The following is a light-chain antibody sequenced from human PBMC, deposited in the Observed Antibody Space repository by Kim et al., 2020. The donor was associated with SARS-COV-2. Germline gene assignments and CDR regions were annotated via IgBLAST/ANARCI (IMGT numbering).Light chain of an antibody. CDR3: QKYNSVPQP. CDR1: QDISNF. Sequence: DIQMTQSPSSLSASIGDRVTITCRASQDISNFLAWYQQRPGKVPKLLIDAASTLQSGVPSRFSGSGSGTDFTLTISTLQPEDVATYYCQKYNSVPQPFGQGTKVDIK. J-gene: IGKJ1*01. V-gene: IGKV1-27*01. CDR2: AAS.